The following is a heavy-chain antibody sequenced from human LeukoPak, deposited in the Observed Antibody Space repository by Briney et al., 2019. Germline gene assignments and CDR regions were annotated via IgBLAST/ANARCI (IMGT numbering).Heavy chain of an antibody. J-gene: IGHJ4*02. D-gene: IGHD3-22*01. CDR2: ISSSSSYI. Sequence: GGSLRLSCAASGFTFSSYSMNWVRQAPGKGLEWVSSISSSSSYIYYADSVKGRFTISRDNAKNSLYLQMNSLRAEDTAVYYCARGLEPVYYYDSRSDYWGQGTLVTVSS. CDR3: ARGLEPVYYYDSRSDY. CDR1: GFTFSSYS. V-gene: IGHV3-21*01.